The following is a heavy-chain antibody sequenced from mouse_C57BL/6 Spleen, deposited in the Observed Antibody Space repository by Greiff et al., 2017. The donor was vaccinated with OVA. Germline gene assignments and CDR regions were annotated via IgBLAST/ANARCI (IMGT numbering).Heavy chain of an antibody. D-gene: IGHD1-2*01. CDR3: TNSDHLGGFAY. J-gene: IGHJ3*01. V-gene: IGHV14-1*01. CDR2: IDPEDGDT. Sequence: EVKLMESGAELVRPGASVKLSCTASGFNIKDYYMHWVKQRPEQGLEWIGRIDPEDGDTEYAPKFQGKATMTADTSSNTAYLQLSSLTSEDTAVYYCTNSDHLGGFAYWGQGTLVTVSA. CDR1: GFNIKDYY.